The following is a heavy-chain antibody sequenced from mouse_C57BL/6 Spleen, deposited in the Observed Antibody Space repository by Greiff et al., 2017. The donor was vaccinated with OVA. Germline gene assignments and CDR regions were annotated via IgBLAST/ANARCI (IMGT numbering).Heavy chain of an antibody. CDR1: GFTFTDYY. D-gene: IGHD2-4*01. V-gene: IGHV7-3*01. CDR2: IRNKANGYTT. J-gene: IGHJ1*03. Sequence: DVKLVESGGGLVQPGGSLSLSCAASGFTFTDYYMSWVRQPPGKALEWLGFIRNKANGYTTEYSASVKGTFTISRDNSQSILYLQMNALRAEDSATYYCASPYYDDESWYFDVWGTGTTVTVSS. CDR3: ASPYYDDESWYFDV.